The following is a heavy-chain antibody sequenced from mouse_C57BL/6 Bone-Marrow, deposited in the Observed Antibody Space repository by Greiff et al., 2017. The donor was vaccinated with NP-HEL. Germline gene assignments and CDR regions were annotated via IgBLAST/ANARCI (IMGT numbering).Heavy chain of an antibody. CDR3: APNYYGSRAFAY. Sequence: VQLQQSGPELVKPGASVKISCKASGYSFTDYNMNWVKQSNGKSLEWIGVINPNYGTTSYTQKFKGKATLTVDQSSSPAYLQLNSLTSEDAAVYYCAPNYYGSRAFAYWGQGTLVTVSA. D-gene: IGHD1-1*01. J-gene: IGHJ3*01. CDR2: INPNYGTT. CDR1: GYSFTDYN. V-gene: IGHV1-39*01.